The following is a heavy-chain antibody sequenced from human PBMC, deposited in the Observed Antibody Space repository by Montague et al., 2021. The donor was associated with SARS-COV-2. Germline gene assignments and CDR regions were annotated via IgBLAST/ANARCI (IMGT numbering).Heavy chain of an antibody. D-gene: IGHD6-13*01. Sequence: SETLSLTCTVSGDSTSSSSYYWGWIRQPPGKGLEWIGSIYYSGSTYYNPSLKSRVTISVDTSKNQFSLKLSSVSAADTAVYYCARVGRQQLVRLSGMDVWGQGTTVTVSS. J-gene: IGHJ6*02. V-gene: IGHV4-39*07. CDR2: IYYSGST. CDR3: ARVGRQQLVRLSGMDV. CDR1: GDSTSSSSYY.